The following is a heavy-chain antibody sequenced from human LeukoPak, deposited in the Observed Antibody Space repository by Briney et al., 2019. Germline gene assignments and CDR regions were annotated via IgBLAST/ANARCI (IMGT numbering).Heavy chain of an antibody. Sequence: SETLSLTCTASGGSISSYYWSWIRQPAGKGLEWIGRIYTSGSTNYNPSLKSRVTMSVDTSKNQFSLKLSSVTAADTAVYYCARDAVDTRHGDYWGQGTLVTVSS. V-gene: IGHV4-4*07. CDR1: GGSISSYY. CDR2: IYTSGST. J-gene: IGHJ4*02. CDR3: ARDAVDTRHGDY. D-gene: IGHD5-18*01.